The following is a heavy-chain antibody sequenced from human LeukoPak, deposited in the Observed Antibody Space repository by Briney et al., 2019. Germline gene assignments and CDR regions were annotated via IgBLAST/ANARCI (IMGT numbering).Heavy chain of an antibody. J-gene: IGHJ4*02. D-gene: IGHD3-3*01. CDR2: IRYDGSNK. Sequence: GGSLRLSCAASGFTFSSYGMHWVRQAPGKGLEWVAFIRYDGSNKYYADSVKGRFTISRDNAKNSLCLQMNSLRAEDTAVYYCARAESRYDFWSGYRPLDYWGQGTLVTVSS. CDR3: ARAESRYDFWSGYRPLDY. V-gene: IGHV3-30*02. CDR1: GFTFSSYG.